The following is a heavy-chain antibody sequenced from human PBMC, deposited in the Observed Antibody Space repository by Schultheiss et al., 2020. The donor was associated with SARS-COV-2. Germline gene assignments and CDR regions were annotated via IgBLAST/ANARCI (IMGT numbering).Heavy chain of an antibody. D-gene: IGHD4-11*01. J-gene: IGHJ6*02. Sequence: SETLSLTCTVSGGSISRSGYYWSWIRQPAGKGLEWIGRIYTSGSTNYNPSLKSRVTMSVDTSKNQFSLKLSSVTAADTAVYYCAKAEYVTTFYYYYGMDVWGQGTTVTVSS. CDR3: AKAEYVTTFYYYYGMDV. V-gene: IGHV4-61*02. CDR2: IYTSGST. CDR1: GGSISRSGYY.